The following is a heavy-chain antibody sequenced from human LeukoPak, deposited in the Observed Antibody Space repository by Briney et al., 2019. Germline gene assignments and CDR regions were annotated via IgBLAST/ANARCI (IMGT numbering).Heavy chain of an antibody. CDR1: GFTFSTRS. J-gene: IGHJ4*02. V-gene: IGHV3-23*01. CDR3: AKDLGIAAAGTFDY. Sequence: SGGSLRLSCAASGFTFSTRSMNWVRQAPGKGLEWVSAISGSGGSTYYADSVKGRFTISRDNSKNTLYLQMNSLRAEDTAVYYCAKDLGIAAAGTFDYWGQGTLVTVSS. CDR2: ISGSGGST. D-gene: IGHD6-13*01.